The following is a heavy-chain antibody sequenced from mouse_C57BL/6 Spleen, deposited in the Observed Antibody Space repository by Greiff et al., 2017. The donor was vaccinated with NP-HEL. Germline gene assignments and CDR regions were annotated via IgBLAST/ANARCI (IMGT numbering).Heavy chain of an antibody. J-gene: IGHJ3*01. Sequence: QVQLKQPGAELVRPGSSVKLSCKASGYTFTSYWMDWVKQRPGQGLEWIGNIYPSDSETHYNQKFKDKATLTVDKSSSTAYMQLSSLTSEDSAVYYCARSPNWDVGFAYWGQGTLVTVSA. D-gene: IGHD4-1*01. CDR2: IYPSDSET. V-gene: IGHV1-61*01. CDR1: GYTFTSYW. CDR3: ARSPNWDVGFAY.